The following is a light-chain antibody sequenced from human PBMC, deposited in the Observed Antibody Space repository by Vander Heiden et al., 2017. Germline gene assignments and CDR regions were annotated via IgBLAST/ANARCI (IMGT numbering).Light chain of an antibody. Sequence: QSVLTQPPSVSGAPGQRVTTPCTGSSSNIGAGYDVHWYQQLPGTAPKLLIYGNSNRPSGVPDRFSGSKSGTSASLAITGLQAEDEADYYCQSYDSSLSVYVFGTGTKVTVL. CDR1: SSNIGAGYD. CDR3: QSYDSSLSVYV. CDR2: GNS. V-gene: IGLV1-40*01. J-gene: IGLJ1*01.